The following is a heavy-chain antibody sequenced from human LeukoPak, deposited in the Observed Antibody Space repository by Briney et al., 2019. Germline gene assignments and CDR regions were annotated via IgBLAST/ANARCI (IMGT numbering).Heavy chain of an antibody. CDR3: ARDQGSYAYNRPTGNVDY. V-gene: IGHV3-21*06. CDR2: ITRSNYI. J-gene: IGHJ4*02. D-gene: IGHD3-16*01. Sequence: GGSLRLSCAASGFTFSSYSMNWVRQAPGKGLEWVSSITRSNYIYYADSVKGRFTISRDNAKNSLYLQMNSLRAEDTAVYYCARDQGSYAYNRPTGNVDYWGQGTLVTVSS. CDR1: GFTFSSYS.